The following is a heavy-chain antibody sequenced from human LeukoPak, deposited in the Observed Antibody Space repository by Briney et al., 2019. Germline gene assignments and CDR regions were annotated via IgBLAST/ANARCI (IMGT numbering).Heavy chain of an antibody. Sequence: SETLSLTCTVSGGSISSSSYYWGWIRQPPGKVLEWIGSIYYSGSTYYNPSLKSRVTISVDTSKNHFSLKLSSVTAADTAVYYCARRAPYDFWSGYYDNWFDPWGQGTLVTVSS. D-gene: IGHD3-3*01. CDR3: ARRAPYDFWSGYYDNWFDP. CDR2: IYYSGST. J-gene: IGHJ5*02. V-gene: IGHV4-39*02. CDR1: GGSISSSSYY.